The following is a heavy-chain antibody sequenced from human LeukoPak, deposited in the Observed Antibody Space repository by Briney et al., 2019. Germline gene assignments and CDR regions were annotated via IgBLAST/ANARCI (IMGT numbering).Heavy chain of an antibody. CDR2: ISGSGGST. CDR3: AKVRATIFGVVIRMRDAFDI. D-gene: IGHD3-3*01. Sequence: GGSLRLSCAASGFTFSSYAMSWVRQAPGKGLEWGSAISGSGGSTYYADSVKGRFTISRDNSKNTLYLQMNSLRAEDTAVYYCAKVRATIFGVVIRMRDAFDIWGQGTMVTVSS. J-gene: IGHJ3*02. CDR1: GFTFSSYA. V-gene: IGHV3-23*01.